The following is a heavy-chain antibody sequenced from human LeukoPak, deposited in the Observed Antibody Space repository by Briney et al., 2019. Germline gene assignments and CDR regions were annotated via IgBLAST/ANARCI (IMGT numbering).Heavy chain of an antibody. CDR3: ARVGVRSTPSSQGVDYYYYGMDI. CDR1: GYSFTTYA. V-gene: IGHV7-4-1*02. CDR2: INTNTENP. J-gene: IGHJ6*02. Sequence: WASVKVSCKASGYSFTTYAMNWVRQAPGQGLEWMGWINTNTENPTYAQGFTGRIVFSLDTSVSTAYLQISSLRAEDTAVYYCARVGVRSTPSSQGVDYYYYGMDIWGQGTTVTVSS. D-gene: IGHD2-2*01.